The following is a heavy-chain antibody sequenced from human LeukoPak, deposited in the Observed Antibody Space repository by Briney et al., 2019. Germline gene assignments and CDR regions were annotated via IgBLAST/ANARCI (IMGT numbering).Heavy chain of an antibody. CDR2: MNPNSGNT. D-gene: IGHD3-10*01. J-gene: IGHJ6*03. V-gene: IGHV1-8*01. CDR3: ARAQTETDMVRGVIQYYYYYYMDV. Sequence: VASVKVSCKASGYTFTSYDINWVRQATGQGLEWMGWMNPNSGNTGYAQKFQGRVTMTRNTSISTAYMELSSLRSEDTAVYYCARAQTETDMVRGVIQYYYYYYMDVWGKGTTVTISS. CDR1: GYTFTSYD.